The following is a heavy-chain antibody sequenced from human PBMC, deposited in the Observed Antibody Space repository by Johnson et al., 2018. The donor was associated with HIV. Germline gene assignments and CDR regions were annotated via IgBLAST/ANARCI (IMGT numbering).Heavy chain of an antibody. J-gene: IGHJ3*02. D-gene: IGHD3-16*02. CDR1: GFTFSSYA. V-gene: IGHV3-33*08. CDR2: IRYDGSKK. Sequence: VQLVESGGGVVQPGRSLRLSCAASGFTFSSYAMHWVRQAPGKGLEWVAFIRYDGSKKYYADSVKGRFTISRDNSKNTLFLQMSSLKTDDTAVYYCTTAIVIDAFDIWGQGTMVTVSS. CDR3: TTAIVIDAFDI.